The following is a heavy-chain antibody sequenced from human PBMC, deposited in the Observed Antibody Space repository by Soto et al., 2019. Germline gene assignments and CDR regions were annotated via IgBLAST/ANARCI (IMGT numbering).Heavy chain of an antibody. CDR2: IYHTGTT. D-gene: IGHD3-3*01. CDR3: VREGLTMYGVLAPSFDP. V-gene: IGHV4-30-4*01. CDR1: GASITSGDYS. Sequence: QVQLQESGPGLVKPSQTLSLTCTVSGASITSGDYSWNWIRQPPGKGLEWLGYIYHTGTTYYTPSLQSRVTISVDTSMSQFSLKLRSVTAADTAVYYCVREGLTMYGVLAPSFDPWGQLPLVTVS. J-gene: IGHJ5*02.